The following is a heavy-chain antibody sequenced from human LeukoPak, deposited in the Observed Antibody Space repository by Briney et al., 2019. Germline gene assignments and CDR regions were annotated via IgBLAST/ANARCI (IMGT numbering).Heavy chain of an antibody. CDR1: VGSISSYY. V-gene: IGHV4-59*01. CDR3: ARFGPGGFRAFDY. Sequence: SETLSLTCTVSVGSISSYYWSWIRQPPGKGLEWIGYIYYSGSTNYNPSLKSRVTISVHTSKNQFSLKLSSVTAADTAVYYCARFGPGGFRAFDYWGQGTLVTVSS. CDR2: IYYSGST. D-gene: IGHD3-10*01. J-gene: IGHJ4*02.